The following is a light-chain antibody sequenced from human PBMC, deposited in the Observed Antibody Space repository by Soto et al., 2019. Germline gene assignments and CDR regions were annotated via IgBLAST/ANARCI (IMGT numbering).Light chain of an antibody. V-gene: IGKV3-11*01. CDR2: DAS. J-gene: IGKJ4*01. Sequence: EIVLTQSPATLSLSPGERATLSCRASQSVSSYLAWYQQKPGQAPRLLIYDASNRATGIPARFSGSASGTDSTLTISSLEPEDFAVYYCQQRSNWLTFGGGTKVDIK. CDR3: QQRSNWLT. CDR1: QSVSSY.